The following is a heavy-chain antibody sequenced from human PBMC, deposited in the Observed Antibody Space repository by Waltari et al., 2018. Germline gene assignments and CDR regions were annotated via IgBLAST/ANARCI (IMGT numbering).Heavy chain of an antibody. CDR2: IYTSGGT. J-gene: IGHJ4*02. V-gene: IGHV4-61*09. Sequence: QVQLQESGPGLVKPSQTLSLTCTVSGGSISSGSYYWSWIRQPAGKGLEWIGYIYTSGGTNYNPSIKSRVTISVDTSKNQFSLKLGAVTAADTAVYYCARDRGGGSYFRRYFDYWGQGTLVTVSS. CDR1: GGSISSGSYY. D-gene: IGHD1-26*01. CDR3: ARDRGGGSYFRRYFDY.